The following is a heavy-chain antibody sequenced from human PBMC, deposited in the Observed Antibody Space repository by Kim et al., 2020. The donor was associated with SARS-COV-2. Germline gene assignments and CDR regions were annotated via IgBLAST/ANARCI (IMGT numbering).Heavy chain of an antibody. CDR1: GGSFSGYY. D-gene: IGHD3-10*01. Sequence: SETLSLTCAVYGGSFSGYYWSWIRQPPGKGLEWIGEINHSGRTNYNPSLKSRVTISVDTSKNQFSLKLPSVTAADTAVSYCARSLSNTSAWGSHYCDLWG. J-gene: IGHJ2*01. CDR3: ARSLSNTSAWGSHYCDL. V-gene: IGHV4-34*01. CDR2: INHSGRT.